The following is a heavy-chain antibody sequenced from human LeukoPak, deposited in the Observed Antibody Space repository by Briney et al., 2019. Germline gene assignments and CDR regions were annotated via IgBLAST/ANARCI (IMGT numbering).Heavy chain of an antibody. Sequence: ASVKVSCKASGYTFTSYYMHWVRQAPGQGLEWMGIINPSGGSTSYAQKFQGRVTMTRDTSTSTVYMELSSLRSEDTAVYYCARGLQLLSPYYYYMDVWGKGTTVTISS. CDR2: INPSGGST. V-gene: IGHV1-46*01. CDR3: ARGLQLLSPYYYYMDV. CDR1: GYTFTSYY. D-gene: IGHD2-2*01. J-gene: IGHJ6*03.